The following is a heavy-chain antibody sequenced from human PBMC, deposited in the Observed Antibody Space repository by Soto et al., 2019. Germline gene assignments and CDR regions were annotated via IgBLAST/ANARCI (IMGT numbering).Heavy chain of an antibody. D-gene: IGHD6-25*01. CDR2: ISYRGTT. CDR3: ARERAALTFIDF. Sequence: PSETLYLTCIVSSGSISGGGYHWSWIRQYPGKGLEWIGFISYRGTTSYNPALRSRVYMSVDTSQNQFSLKLSSVTAADTAVYYCARERAALTFIDFWGQGILVTVSS. J-gene: IGHJ4*02. V-gene: IGHV4-31*03. CDR1: SGSISGGGYH.